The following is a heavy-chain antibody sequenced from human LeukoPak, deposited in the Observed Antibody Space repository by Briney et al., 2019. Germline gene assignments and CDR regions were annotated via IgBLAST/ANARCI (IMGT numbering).Heavy chain of an antibody. Sequence: ASVKVSCKASGYTFTSYAIHWVRQAPGQRLEWMGWINAGNGNTKYSQKFQGRVTITRDTSASTAYMELSSLRSEDTAVYYCARDFDAYYFDYWGQGTLVTVSS. J-gene: IGHJ4*02. D-gene: IGHD3-9*01. CDR3: ARDFDAYYFDY. CDR1: GYTFTSYA. CDR2: INAGNGNT. V-gene: IGHV1-3*01.